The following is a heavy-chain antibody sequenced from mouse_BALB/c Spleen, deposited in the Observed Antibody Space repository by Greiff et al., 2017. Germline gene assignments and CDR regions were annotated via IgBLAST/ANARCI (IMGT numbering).Heavy chain of an antibody. CDR3: TRDYGSSPFAY. Sequence: DVKLVESGGGLVKPGGSLKLSCAASGFTFSSYTMSWVRQTPEKRLEWVATISSGGSYTYYPDSVKGRFTISRDNAKNTLYLQMSSLKSEDTAMYYCTRDYGSSPFAYWGQGTLVTVSA. D-gene: IGHD1-1*01. V-gene: IGHV5-6-4*01. CDR2: ISSGGSYT. J-gene: IGHJ3*01. CDR1: GFTFSSYT.